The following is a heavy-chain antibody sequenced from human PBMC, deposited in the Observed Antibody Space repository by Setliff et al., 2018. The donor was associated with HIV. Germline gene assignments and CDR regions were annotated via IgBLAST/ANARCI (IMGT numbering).Heavy chain of an antibody. CDR1: GYTFTGYY. D-gene: IGHD3-3*01. CDR2: INPNSGGT. V-gene: IGHV1-2*02. Sequence: EASVKVSCKASGYTFTGYYMHWVRQAPGQGLEWMGWINPNSGGTNYAQKFQGRVTMTRDTSISTAYMELSRLRSDDTAVYYCARAIGITIFGVVRDAFDIWGQGTMVTVSS. CDR3: ARAIGITIFGVVRDAFDI. J-gene: IGHJ3*02.